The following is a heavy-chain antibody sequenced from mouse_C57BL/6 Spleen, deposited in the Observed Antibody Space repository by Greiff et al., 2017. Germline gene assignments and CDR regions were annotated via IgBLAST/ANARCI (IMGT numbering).Heavy chain of an antibody. CDR2: IYPRSGNT. J-gene: IGHJ4*01. Sequence: VQLQQSGAELARPGASVKLSCKASGYTFTSYGISWVKQRTGQGLEWIGEIYPRSGNTYYNEKFKGKATLTADKSSSTAYMELRGLTSEDSAVYIYARSRSDYKKSAMGTWGQEASVTVSS. V-gene: IGHV1-81*01. D-gene: IGHD2-13*01. CDR3: ARSRSDYKKSAMGT. CDR1: GYTFTSYG.